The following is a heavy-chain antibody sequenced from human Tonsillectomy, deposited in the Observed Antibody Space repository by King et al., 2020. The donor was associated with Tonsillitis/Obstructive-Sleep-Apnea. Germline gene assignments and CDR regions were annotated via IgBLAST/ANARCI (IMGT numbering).Heavy chain of an antibody. J-gene: IGHJ3*02. D-gene: IGHD2-2*01. CDR2: ISWNSGSI. Sequence: VQLVESGGGLVQPGRSLRLSCAASGFTFDDYAMHWVRQAPGKGLEWVSGISWNSGSIGYADSVKGRFTISRDNAKNSLYLQMNSLRAEDTALYYCAKDIVVVPAAMGSAFDIWRQGTMVTVSS. V-gene: IGHV3-9*01. CDR3: AKDIVVVPAAMGSAFDI. CDR1: GFTFDDYA.